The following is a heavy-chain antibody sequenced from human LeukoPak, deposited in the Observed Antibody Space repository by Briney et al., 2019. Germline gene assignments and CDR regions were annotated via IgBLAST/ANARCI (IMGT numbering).Heavy chain of an antibody. D-gene: IGHD5-18*01. Sequence: GRSLRLSCAASGFTFSSYAMHWVRQAPGKGLEWVAVISYDGSNKYYADSVKGRFTISRDNPKNTLYLQMNSLRAEDTAVYYCARDRTDTAMAYYFDYWGQGTLVTVSS. CDR3: ARDRTDTAMAYYFDY. J-gene: IGHJ4*02. CDR2: ISYDGSNK. CDR1: GFTFSSYA. V-gene: IGHV3-30*04.